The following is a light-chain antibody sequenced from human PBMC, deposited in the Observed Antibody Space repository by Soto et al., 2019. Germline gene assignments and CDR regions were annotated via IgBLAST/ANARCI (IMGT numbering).Light chain of an antibody. V-gene: IGLV2-23*01. Sequence: QSALTQPASVSGSPGQSITVSCTATSSDVGSHNLVSWYQQHPGKAPKLINYEDTKRPSGISNRFSASKSGSTASLTISGLQAEDEADYYCCSYADGSTWVFGGGTKLTVL. CDR2: EDT. J-gene: IGLJ3*02. CDR1: SSDVGSHNL. CDR3: CSYADGSTWV.